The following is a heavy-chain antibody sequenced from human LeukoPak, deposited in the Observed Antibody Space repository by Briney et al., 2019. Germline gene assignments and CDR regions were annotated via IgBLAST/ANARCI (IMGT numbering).Heavy chain of an antibody. V-gene: IGHV4-4*09. J-gene: IGHJ4*02. CDR3: ARQGPRVATAYFDY. CDR1: GGSISSYY. Sequence: SETLSLTCTVSGGSISSYYWSWIRQPPGKGLEWIGYIYTSRSTNYNPSLKSRVTISVDTSKNQFSLKLSSVTAADTAVYYCARQGPRVATAYFDYWGQGTLVTVSS. CDR2: IYTSRST. D-gene: IGHD5-18*01.